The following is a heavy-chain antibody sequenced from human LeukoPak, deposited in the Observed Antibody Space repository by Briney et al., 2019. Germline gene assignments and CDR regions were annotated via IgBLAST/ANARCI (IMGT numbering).Heavy chain of an antibody. J-gene: IGHJ4*02. CDR2: MKEDGSEK. Sequence: GGSLRLSCAASGFTFSNYWMSWVRQAPGKGLEWVANMKEDGSEKNYVDSVKGRFTISRDNAQDSLYLQMDSLRAEDTAVYYCARDRGYSNFDYWGQGTLVTVSS. D-gene: IGHD4-11*01. CDR3: ARDRGYSNFDY. V-gene: IGHV3-7*01. CDR1: GFTFSNYW.